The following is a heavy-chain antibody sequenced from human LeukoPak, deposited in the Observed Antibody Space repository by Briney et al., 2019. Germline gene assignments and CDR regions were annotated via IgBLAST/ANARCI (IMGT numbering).Heavy chain of an antibody. CDR1: GGSISSSSYY. CDR3: ARRYCSSTSCYAGGGWFDP. D-gene: IGHD2-2*01. Sequence: SETLSLTCTVSGGSISSSSYYWGWIRQPPGKGLEWIGSIYYSGSTYYNPSLKSRVTISVDTSKNQFSLKLSSVTAADTAVYYCARRYCSSTSCYAGGGWFDPWGQGTLVTVSS. J-gene: IGHJ5*02. V-gene: IGHV4-39*07. CDR2: IYYSGST.